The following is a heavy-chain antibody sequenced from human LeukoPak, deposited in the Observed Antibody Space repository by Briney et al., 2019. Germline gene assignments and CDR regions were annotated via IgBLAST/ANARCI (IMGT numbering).Heavy chain of an antibody. D-gene: IGHD3-9*01. Sequence: SETLSLTCTVSGGSISSYYWSWIRQPPGKGLEWIGYIYYSGSTNYNPSLKSRVTISVDTSKNQFSLKLSSVTAADTAVYYCARDGPAYYDILTGYCPLGLFDYWGQGTLVTVSS. V-gene: IGHV4-59*01. J-gene: IGHJ4*02. CDR1: GGSISSYY. CDR2: IYYSGST. CDR3: ARDGPAYYDILTGYCPLGLFDY.